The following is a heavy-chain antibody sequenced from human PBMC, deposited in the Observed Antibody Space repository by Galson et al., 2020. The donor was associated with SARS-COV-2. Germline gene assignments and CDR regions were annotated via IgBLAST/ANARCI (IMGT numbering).Heavy chain of an antibody. J-gene: IGHJ4*03. D-gene: IGHD3-22*01. V-gene: IGHV4-34*01. CDR1: GGSFSDYY. Sequence: SQASETLSLTCAVYGGSFSDYYWSWIRQSPGRGLEWIGEITHSGSTSYNPSLKSRVTISVDTSKNQFSLKMRSVTAADTAVYYCARGTRDITMIVVVMTSVSCYLYHWGQGALVTVAS. CDR3: ARGTRDITMIVVVMTSVSCYLYH. CDR2: ITHSGST.